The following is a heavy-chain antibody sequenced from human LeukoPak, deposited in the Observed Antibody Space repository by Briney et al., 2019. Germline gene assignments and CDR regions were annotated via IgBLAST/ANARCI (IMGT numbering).Heavy chain of an antibody. CDR2: IYPGDSDT. CDR3: ASPTYYYGSGSYKAFDI. CDR1: GYNFTSYW. D-gene: IGHD3-10*01. J-gene: IGHJ3*02. V-gene: IGHV5-51*01. Sequence: GDSLKISCKGFGYNFTSYWIAWVRQMPGKGLEWMGIIYPGDSDTRYSPSFQGQVTISADKSISTAYLQWSSLKASDTAMYYCASPTYYYGSGSYKAFDIWGQGTMVTVSS.